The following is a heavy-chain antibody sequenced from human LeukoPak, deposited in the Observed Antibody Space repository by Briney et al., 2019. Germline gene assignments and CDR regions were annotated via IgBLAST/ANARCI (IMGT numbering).Heavy chain of an antibody. J-gene: IGHJ6*02. CDR3: ARDPPHGMDV. V-gene: IGHV3-48*01. CDR2: ISSTSSTI. Sequence: GGSLRLSCAASGFTFSSYSMNWVRQAPGKGLEWVSYISSTSSTIYYADSMKGRFTISRDNAKNSLYLQMNSLRAEDTAVYYCARDPPHGMDVWGQGTTVTVSS. CDR1: GFTFSSYS.